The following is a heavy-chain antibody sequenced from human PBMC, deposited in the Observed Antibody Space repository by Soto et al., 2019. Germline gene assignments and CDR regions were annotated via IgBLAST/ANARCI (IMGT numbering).Heavy chain of an antibody. CDR2: ISYDGSNK. V-gene: IGHV3-30-3*01. J-gene: IGHJ1*01. D-gene: IGHD5-12*01. Sequence: GSLRLSCAASGFTFSSYAMHWVRQAPGKGLEWVAVISYDGSNKYYADSVKGRFTISRDNSKNTLYLQMNSLRAEDTAVYYCARGEMATISSGYFQHWGQGTLVTVSS. CDR3: ARGEMATISSGYFQH. CDR1: GFTFSSYA.